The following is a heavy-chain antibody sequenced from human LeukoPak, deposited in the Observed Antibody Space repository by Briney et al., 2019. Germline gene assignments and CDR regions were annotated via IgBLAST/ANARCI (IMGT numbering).Heavy chain of an antibody. V-gene: IGHV3-74*01. CDR3: GSDLRSGY. CDR1: GLTFSNYW. J-gene: IGHJ4*02. Sequence: GGSLRLSCAASGLTFSNYWMYWVRQAPGKGLVWVLRINSDGSSINYADSVKGRFTISRDNAKKTVYPQMNSLRAEDTAMYYCGSDLRSGYWGQGTLVTVSS. CDR2: INSDGSSI.